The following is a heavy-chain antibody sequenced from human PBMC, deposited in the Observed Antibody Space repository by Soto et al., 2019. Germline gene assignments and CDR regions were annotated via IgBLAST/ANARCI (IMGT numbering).Heavy chain of an antibody. J-gene: IGHJ4*02. Sequence: EVQLVESGGGLVQPGGSLRLSCAASGFTFSNYDMHWVRQVTGKGLEWVSAIGAAGDTYYPDSVKGRFTISRENAKNSLYLKMNSLRAEETAVYYCASGGWGSSWYEGGSRIDYWGQGALVTVSS. CDR2: IGAAGDT. D-gene: IGHD6-13*01. V-gene: IGHV3-13*01. CDR3: ASGGWGSSWYEGGSRIDY. CDR1: GFTFSNYD.